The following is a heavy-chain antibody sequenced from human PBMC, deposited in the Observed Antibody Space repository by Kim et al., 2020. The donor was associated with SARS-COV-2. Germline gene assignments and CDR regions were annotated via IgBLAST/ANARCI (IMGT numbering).Heavy chain of an antibody. D-gene: IGHD3-9*01. J-gene: IGHJ4*02. CDR2: IYHSGST. V-gene: IGHV4-38-2*02. CDR3: ARGDILADY. Sequence: SETLSLTCSVSGYSISSGYYWGWIRQPPGKGLEWIASIYHSGSTYYNPSLKSRVSISVDTSKNQVSLRLSSVTAADTAVYYCARGDILADYWGQGTLVIVSS. CDR1: GYSISSGYY.